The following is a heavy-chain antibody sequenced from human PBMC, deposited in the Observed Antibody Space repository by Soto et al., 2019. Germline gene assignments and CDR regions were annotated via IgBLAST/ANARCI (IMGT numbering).Heavy chain of an antibody. CDR2: TYYRSKWYN. CDR3: AQDPGYSLDY. CDR1: GDSVSISSGA. J-gene: IGHJ4*02. Sequence: QVQLQQSGPGLVKPSQTLSLTCTISGDSVSISSGAWNWIRQSPSRGLEWLGRTYYRSKWYNDYAVSVKSRIKITPDTYKNQFSLQLNSVTPEDTAVYYCAQDPGYSLDYWGQGTLVTVSS. V-gene: IGHV6-1*01. D-gene: IGHD5-18*01.